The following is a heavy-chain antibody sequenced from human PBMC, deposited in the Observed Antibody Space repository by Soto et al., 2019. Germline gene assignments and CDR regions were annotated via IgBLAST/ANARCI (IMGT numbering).Heavy chain of an antibody. CDR2: IIPIFGTA. CDR1: GGTFSSYA. J-gene: IGHJ4*02. Sequence: QVQLVQSGAEVKKPGSSVKVSCKASGGTFSSYAISWVRQAPGQGLEWMGGIIPIFGTANYAQKFQGRVTITADESTSTAYMELSSLRSDDTAVYYCASGYYDFWSGYYTNFDYWGQGTLVTVSS. V-gene: IGHV1-69*12. D-gene: IGHD3-3*01. CDR3: ASGYYDFWSGYYTNFDY.